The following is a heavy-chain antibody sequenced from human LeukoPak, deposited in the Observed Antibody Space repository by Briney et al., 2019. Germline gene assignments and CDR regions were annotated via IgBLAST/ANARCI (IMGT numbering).Heavy chain of an antibody. CDR3: AKMNRAYYDSSGYYCDY. CDR1: GFTFSSYA. J-gene: IGHJ4*02. Sequence: GGSLRLSCAASGFTFSSYAMSWVRQAPGKGLEWVSAISSSAAGTYYADSVKGRFTISRDNSKNTLYLQMNSLRAEDTAVYYCAKMNRAYYDSSGYYCDYWGQGTLVTVSA. V-gene: IGHV3-23*01. CDR2: ISSSAAGT. D-gene: IGHD3-22*01.